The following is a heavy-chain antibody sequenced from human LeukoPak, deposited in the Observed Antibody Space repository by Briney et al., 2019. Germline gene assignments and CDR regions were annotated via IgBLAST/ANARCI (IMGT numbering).Heavy chain of an antibody. CDR2: IYYSGST. V-gene: IGHV4-30-4*08. J-gene: IGHJ4*02. CDR1: GGSISSGDYY. D-gene: IGHD2-8*01. CDR3: ASEGVYASFFDY. Sequence: SETLSLTCTVSGGSISSGDYYWSWIRQPPGKGLEWIGYIYYSGSTYYNPSLKSRVTISVDTSKNQFSLKLSSVTAADTAVYYCASEGVYASFFDYWGQGTLVTVSS.